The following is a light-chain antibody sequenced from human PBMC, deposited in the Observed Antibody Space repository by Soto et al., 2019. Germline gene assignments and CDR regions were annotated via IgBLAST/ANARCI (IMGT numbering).Light chain of an antibody. CDR1: QSVSSSY. CDR3: QQYGSSSWT. CDR2: GAS. J-gene: IGKJ1*01. V-gene: IGKV3-20*01. Sequence: EIVMTQSPGTLSLSPGETATLSCRASQSVSSSYLARYQQKPGQAPRLLIYGASSSATGIPYRFSGSGPGTGFPRPISRLEPEDFAVYYCQQYGSSSWTFGQGTKVEI.